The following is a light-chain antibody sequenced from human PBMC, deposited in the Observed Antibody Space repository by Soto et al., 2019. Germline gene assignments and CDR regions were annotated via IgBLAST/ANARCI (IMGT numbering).Light chain of an antibody. CDR3: QSYDSSRSVV. J-gene: IGLJ2*01. CDR1: SSNIGAGYG. Sequence: QSVLTQPPSVSGAPGQRVTISCTGSSSNIGAGYGVHWYQQLPGTAPKPLIYGNSNRPSGVPDRFSGSKSGTSASLAITGLQDDDEDDYYCQSYDSSRSVVFGGGTKLTVL. CDR2: GNS. V-gene: IGLV1-40*01.